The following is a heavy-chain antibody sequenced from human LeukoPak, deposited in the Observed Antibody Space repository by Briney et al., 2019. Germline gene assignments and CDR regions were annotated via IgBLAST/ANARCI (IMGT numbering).Heavy chain of an antibody. Sequence: GGSLRLSCAASGFTFGSDWMHWVRQAPGKGLEWVSRMNSDGSSISYADSVKGRFTTSRDNAKNTLYLQMNSLRAEDTAVYYCARVGYYDSSGYYAYLQHRGQGTLVTVSS. V-gene: IGHV3-74*01. D-gene: IGHD3-22*01. CDR3: ARVGYYDSSGYYAYLQH. CDR1: GFTFGSDW. CDR2: MNSDGSSI. J-gene: IGHJ1*01.